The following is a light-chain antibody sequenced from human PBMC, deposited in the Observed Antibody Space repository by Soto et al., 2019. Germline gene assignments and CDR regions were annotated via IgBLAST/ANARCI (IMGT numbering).Light chain of an antibody. V-gene: IGKV3-20*01. J-gene: IGKJ1*01. CDR3: QHFGSARGT. CDR1: QSVDSNY. CDR2: AAS. Sequence: EIVLTQSPGTLSLSPGARATLSCRATQSVDSNYLSCYQQKSGQAPRLLIYAASSRATGIPDRFSGSGSGTDFTLTISRLEPEDFAMYYCQHFGSARGTFGQGTKVEL.